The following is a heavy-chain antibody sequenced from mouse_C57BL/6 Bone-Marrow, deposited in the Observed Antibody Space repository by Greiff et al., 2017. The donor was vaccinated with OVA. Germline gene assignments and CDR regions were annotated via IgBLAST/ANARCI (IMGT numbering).Heavy chain of an antibody. V-gene: IGHV1-15*01. J-gene: IGHJ3*01. Sequence: QVHVKQSGAELVRPGASVTLSCKASGYTFTDYEMHWVKQTPVHGLEWIGAIYPETGGTAYNQKFKGKAILTADKSSSTAYMDLRSLTSEDSAVYNCTRGEITLVFAYWGQGTLVTVSA. CDR1: GYTFTDYE. CDR3: TRGEITLVFAY. CDR2: IYPETGGT. D-gene: IGHD1-3*01.